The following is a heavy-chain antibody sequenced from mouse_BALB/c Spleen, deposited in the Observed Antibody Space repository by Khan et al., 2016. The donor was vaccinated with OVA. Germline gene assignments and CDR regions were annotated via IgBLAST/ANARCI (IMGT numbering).Heavy chain of an antibody. J-gene: IGHJ4*01. Sequence: VKLLESGPGLAAPSQSLSITCTISGFSLTNYGVHWIRQPPGKGLEWLVVIWSDGNTTYNSALQSRLTITKDNYQSKDVLKMNGLQTGDTAIYFCARQPYYHYNIMDYWGQGTSVTVSS. CDR1: GFSLTNYG. V-gene: IGHV2-6-1*01. D-gene: IGHD2-10*01. CDR3: ARQPYYHYNIMDY. CDR2: IWSDGNT.